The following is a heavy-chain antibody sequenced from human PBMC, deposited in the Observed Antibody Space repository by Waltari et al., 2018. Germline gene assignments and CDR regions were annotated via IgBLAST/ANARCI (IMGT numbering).Heavy chain of an antibody. V-gene: IGHV4-59*01. Sequence: QVQLQESGPGLVKPSETLSLTCTVSGGSISSYYWSWIRQPPGKGLEWIGYIYYSGSTNYNPSLKSRVTISVDTSKNQFSLKLSSVTAADTAVYYCARAMEDTAMVTGGFFDYWGQGTLVTVSS. CDR2: IYYSGST. CDR3: ARAMEDTAMVTGGFFDY. J-gene: IGHJ4*02. D-gene: IGHD5-18*01. CDR1: GGSISSYY.